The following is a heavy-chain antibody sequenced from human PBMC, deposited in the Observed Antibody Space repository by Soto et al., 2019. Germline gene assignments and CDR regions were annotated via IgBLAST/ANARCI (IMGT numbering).Heavy chain of an antibody. J-gene: IGHJ6*02. CDR2: INTYNGDT. CDR1: GYTFTGYA. CDR3: ARDEYGGDSGYAMDV. V-gene: IGHV1-18*01. D-gene: IGHD2-21*02. Sequence: GASVKVSCKASGYTFTGYAMHWVRQAPGQGLEWMGWINTYNGDTNYAQKFQGRVIVTRDTSTSTAYMEVRSLRSDDTAVYYCARDEYGGDSGYAMDVWGQGTTVTVSS.